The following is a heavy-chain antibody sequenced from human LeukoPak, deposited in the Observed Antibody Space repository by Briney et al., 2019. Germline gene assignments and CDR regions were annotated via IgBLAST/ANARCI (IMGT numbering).Heavy chain of an antibody. J-gene: IGHJ4*02. D-gene: IGHD2-15*01. CDR1: GYTFTDYY. V-gene: IGHV1-2*02. CDR2: LNPNSGGS. CDR3: ARGEYRYCSGGSCSSFDY. Sequence: GASVKVSCKASGYTFTDYYMHWVRQAPGQGLEWMGWLNPNSGGSNYAQKFQGRVTMTRDTSISTAYMELSRLRSDDTAVYYCARGEYRYCSGGSCSSFDYWGQGTLVTVSS.